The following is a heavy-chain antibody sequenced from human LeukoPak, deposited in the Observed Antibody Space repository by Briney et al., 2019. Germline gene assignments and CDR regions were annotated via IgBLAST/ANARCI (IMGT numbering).Heavy chain of an antibody. J-gene: IGHJ3*02. CDR3: ARDLGSGAVREYLVAFDI. D-gene: IGHD3-10*01. Sequence: GGSLRLSCAASGFTFSSYAMSWVRQAPGKGLEWVSAISGSGGSTYYADSVKGRFTISRDNSKNTLYLQMNSLRAEDTAVYYCARDLGSGAVREYLVAFDIWGQGTMVTVSS. CDR2: ISGSGGST. V-gene: IGHV3-23*01. CDR1: GFTFSSYA.